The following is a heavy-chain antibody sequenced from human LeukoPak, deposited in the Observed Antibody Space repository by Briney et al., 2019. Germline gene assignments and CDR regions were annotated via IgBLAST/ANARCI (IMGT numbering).Heavy chain of an antibody. V-gene: IGHV1-69*06. D-gene: IGHD2-2*01. J-gene: IGHJ4*02. CDR3: ARDQGEKYQLLSG. CDR1: RGTFSSYA. CDR2: IIPIFGTA. Sequence: SLKVSCKASRGTFSSYAISWVRQAPGQGLEWMGRIIPIFGTANYAQKFQGRVTITADKSTSTAYMELSSLRSEDTAVYYCARDQGEKYQLLSGWGQGTLVTVSS.